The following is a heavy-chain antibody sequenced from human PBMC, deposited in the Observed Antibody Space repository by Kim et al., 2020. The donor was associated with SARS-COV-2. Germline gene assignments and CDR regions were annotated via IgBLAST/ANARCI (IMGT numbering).Heavy chain of an antibody. V-gene: IGHV3-23*01. Sequence: GGSLRLSCAASGFTFSSYAMSWVRQAPGKGLEWVSAISGSGGSTYYADSVKGRFTISRDNSKNTLYLQMNSLRAEDTAVYYCAKDYDYYGSGSLDYWGQGTLVTVSS. CDR3: AKDYDYYGSGSLDY. CDR1: GFTFSSYA. J-gene: IGHJ4*02. CDR2: ISGSGGST. D-gene: IGHD3-10*01.